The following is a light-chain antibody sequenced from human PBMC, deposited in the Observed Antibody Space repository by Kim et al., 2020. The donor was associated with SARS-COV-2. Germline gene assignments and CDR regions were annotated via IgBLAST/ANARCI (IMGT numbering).Light chain of an antibody. Sequence: EIVMTQSPATLSVSPGERATLSCRASQSVRSNLAWYHQKPGQAPRLLIYGASTRATGIPARFSGGGSGTEFTLTISSLQSEDFAVYYCQQYNNWPLTFVGGTNVEIK. CDR2: GAS. CDR1: QSVRSN. V-gene: IGKV3-15*01. J-gene: IGKJ4*01. CDR3: QQYNNWPLT.